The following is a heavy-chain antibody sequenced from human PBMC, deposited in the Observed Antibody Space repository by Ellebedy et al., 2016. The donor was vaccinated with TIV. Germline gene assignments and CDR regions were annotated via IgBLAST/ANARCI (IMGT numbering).Heavy chain of an antibody. CDR3: ARGVGCSGGRCSSAEFFQH. Sequence: GESLKISXAASGFTFSRSWMHWVRQAPGKGPVWASRINNDGTATTYADSVKGRFTISRDKSNDTLYLQMNSLRAEDTAVYFCARGVGCSGGRCSSAEFFQHWGQGTLVTVSS. J-gene: IGHJ1*01. CDR1: GFTFSRSW. V-gene: IGHV3-74*01. CDR2: INNDGTAT. D-gene: IGHD2-15*01.